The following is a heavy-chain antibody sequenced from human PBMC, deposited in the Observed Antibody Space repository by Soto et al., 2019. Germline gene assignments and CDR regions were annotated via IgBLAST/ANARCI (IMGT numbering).Heavy chain of an antibody. J-gene: IGHJ4*02. CDR1: GFTFSSYA. Sequence: EVQLLESGGGLVQPGGSLRLSCAASGFTFSSYAITWVRQAPGKGLEWVSAISGSGDNTYYADSVKGRCTISRDNSKNTLHMQVNSLSAEDTAVYYCGKVGQVGGGSRPLGYWGQGPQVALS. CDR3: GKVGQVGGGSRPLGY. D-gene: IGHD2-15*01. V-gene: IGHV3-23*01. CDR2: ISGSGDNT.